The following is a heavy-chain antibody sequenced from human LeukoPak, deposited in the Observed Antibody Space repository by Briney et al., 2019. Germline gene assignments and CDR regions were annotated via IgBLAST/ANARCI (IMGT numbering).Heavy chain of an antibody. CDR3: ARAHNWDAFDI. J-gene: IGHJ3*02. CDR1: GFTFSSYA. V-gene: IGHV3-30-3*01. Sequence: GGSLRLSYAASGFTFSSYAMHWVRQAPGKGLEWVAVISYDGSNKYYADSVKGRFTISRDNSKNTLYLQMNSLRAEDTAVYYCARAHNWDAFDIWGQGTMVTVSS. CDR2: ISYDGSNK.